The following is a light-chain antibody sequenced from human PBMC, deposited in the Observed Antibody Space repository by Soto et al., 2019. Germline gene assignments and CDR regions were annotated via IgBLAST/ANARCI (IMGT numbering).Light chain of an antibody. Sequence: QSALTQPASVSGSPGQSITISCTGTSSDIGAYNFVSWYQQHPGKAPKLMLYDVNIRPSGVSNRFSGSKSGNTASLTISGLQAEDETVCCCTSWTTSTNMMFGGGT. J-gene: IGLJ3*02. CDR2: DVN. V-gene: IGLV2-14*03. CDR1: SSDIGAYNF. CDR3: TSWTTSTNMM.